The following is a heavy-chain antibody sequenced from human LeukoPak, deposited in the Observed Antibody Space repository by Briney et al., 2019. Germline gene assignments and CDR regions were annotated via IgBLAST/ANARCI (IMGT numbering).Heavy chain of an antibody. J-gene: IGHJ6*03. V-gene: IGHV3-48*02. D-gene: IGHD4-17*01. Sequence: GGSLRLSCAASGFTFSSYTMNWVRQAPGKGLEWVSSINGGGTTIYYAGSVKGRFTVSRDNAKNSLSLQMSSLRDEDTAVYYCARDYYGDYYMDVWGKGTTVTVSS. CDR2: INGGGTTI. CDR3: ARDYYGDYYMDV. CDR1: GFTFSSYT.